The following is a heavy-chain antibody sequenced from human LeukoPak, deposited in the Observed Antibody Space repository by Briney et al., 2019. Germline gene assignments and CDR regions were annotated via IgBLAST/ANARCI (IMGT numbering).Heavy chain of an antibody. J-gene: IGHJ4*02. CDR1: GFTFSSYG. CDR2: IWYDGSNK. V-gene: IGHV3-33*01. Sequence: GGSLRLSCAASGFTFSSYGMHWVRRAPGKGLEWVAVIWYDGSNKYYADSVKGRFTISIDNSKNPLYLQMNSLRAEDTAVYYCARGTDFDYWGQGTLVTVSS. CDR3: ARGTDFDY.